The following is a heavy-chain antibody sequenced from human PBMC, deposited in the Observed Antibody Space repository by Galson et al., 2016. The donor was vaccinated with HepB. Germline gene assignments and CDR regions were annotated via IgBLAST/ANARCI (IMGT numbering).Heavy chain of an antibody. D-gene: IGHD6-19*01. V-gene: IGHV1-58*01. CDR3: AARGYSSGLYGMDV. Sequence: CKASGFTFTSSAVQWVRQARGQRLEWIGWIVVGSGNTNYAQKFQERVTSTRDMSTSTAYMELSSLRSEDTAVYYCAARGYSSGLYGMDVWGQGTTVTVSS. CDR1: GFTFTSSA. J-gene: IGHJ6*02. CDR2: IVVGSGNT.